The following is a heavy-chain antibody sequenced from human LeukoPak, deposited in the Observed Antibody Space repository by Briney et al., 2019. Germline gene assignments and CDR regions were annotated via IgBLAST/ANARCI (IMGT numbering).Heavy chain of an antibody. CDR1: GYTFTSYY. J-gene: IGHJ5*02. V-gene: IGHV1-46*01. Sequence: ASVKVSCKASGYTFTSYYMRWVRQAPGQGLEWMGIINPSGGSTSYAQEFQGRVTMTRDTSTSTVYMELSSLRSEDAAVYYCARGTSIAAAGTNWFDPWGQGTLVTVSS. D-gene: IGHD6-13*01. CDR2: INPSGGST. CDR3: ARGTSIAAAGTNWFDP.